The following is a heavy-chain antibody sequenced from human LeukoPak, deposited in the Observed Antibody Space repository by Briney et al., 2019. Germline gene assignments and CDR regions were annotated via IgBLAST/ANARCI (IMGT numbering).Heavy chain of an antibody. V-gene: IGHV6-1*01. CDR1: GDSVSSNSAA. D-gene: IGHD3-22*01. Sequence: SQTLSLTCAISGDSVSSNSAAWNWIRQSPSRGLEWLGRTYYRSKWYNGYALSVKSRITINPDTSKNQFSLQLNSVTLEDTAVYYCARDPEFKDTMIVVPWAFDIWGQGTMVTVSS. CDR2: TYYRSKWYN. J-gene: IGHJ3*02. CDR3: ARDPEFKDTMIVVPWAFDI.